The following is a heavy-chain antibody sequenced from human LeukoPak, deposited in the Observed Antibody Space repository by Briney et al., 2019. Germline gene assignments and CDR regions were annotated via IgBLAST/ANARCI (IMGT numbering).Heavy chain of an antibody. Sequence: ASVKVSCKASGYTFTSYAMHWVRQAPGQRLEWMGWINAGNDSTKYSQKFQGRVTITRDTSASTAYMELSSLRSEDTAVYYCAKDFFQLPQAYFDQWGQGTLVTVSS. CDR2: INAGNDST. J-gene: IGHJ4*02. CDR3: AKDFFQLPQAYFDQ. V-gene: IGHV1-3*01. D-gene: IGHD2-2*01. CDR1: GYTFTSYA.